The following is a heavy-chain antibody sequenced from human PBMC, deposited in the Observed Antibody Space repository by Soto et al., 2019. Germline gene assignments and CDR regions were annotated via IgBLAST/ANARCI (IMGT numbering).Heavy chain of an antibody. J-gene: IGHJ6*02. V-gene: IGHV3-9*01. CDR2: ISWNSGSI. CDR3: AKDIYYYDSSGYYHGYYYYGMDV. D-gene: IGHD3-22*01. CDR1: GFTFDDYA. Sequence: GGSLRLSCAASGFTFDDYAMHWGRQAPGKGLEWVSGISWNSGSIGYADSVKGRFTISRDNAKNSLYLQMNSLRAEDTALYYCAKDIYYYDSSGYYHGYYYYGMDVWGQGTTVTVSS.